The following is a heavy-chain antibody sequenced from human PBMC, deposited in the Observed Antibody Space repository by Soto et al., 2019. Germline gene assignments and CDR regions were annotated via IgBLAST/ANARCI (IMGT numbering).Heavy chain of an antibody. CDR3: ARVAYCTSPSCYTLFDY. Sequence: PSQTLSLTCAISGDSVSSNSAAWNWIRQSPSRGLEWLGRTYYRSKWYNDYAVSVKSRITINPDTSKNQFSLQLNSVTPEDTAVYYCARVAYCTSPSCYTLFDYWGQGTLVTVSS. CDR2: TYYRSKWYN. CDR1: GDSVSSNSAA. J-gene: IGHJ4*02. V-gene: IGHV6-1*01. D-gene: IGHD2-2*02.